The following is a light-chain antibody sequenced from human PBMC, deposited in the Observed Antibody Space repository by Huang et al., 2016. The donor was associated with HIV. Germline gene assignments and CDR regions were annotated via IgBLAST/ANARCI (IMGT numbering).Light chain of an antibody. CDR3: QQYGTSPPYT. Sequence: EIVLTQSPGTLSLSPGERATLSRRATQRVSTNYLAWYQQKPGQAPRLLIFGTSNRATAIPDRFSGSGSGTDFTLTISRLEPEDFAVYYCQQYGTSPPYTFGQGTKLEIK. J-gene: IGKJ2*01. V-gene: IGKV3-20*01. CDR1: QRVSTNY. CDR2: GTS.